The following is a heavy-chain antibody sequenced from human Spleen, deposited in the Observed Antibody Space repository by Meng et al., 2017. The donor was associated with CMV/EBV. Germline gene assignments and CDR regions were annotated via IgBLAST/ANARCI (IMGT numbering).Heavy chain of an antibody. CDR1: GYSFTSYW. CDR3: SRHGVRSGAPPGGN. J-gene: IGHJ4*02. CDR2: LYPGDSDT. Sequence: GGSLRLSCKGSGYSFTSYWIAWVRQMPGKGLEWMGILYPGDSDTRYSPSFQGHVTISVDKSISTAYLQLSSLKATDTAMYYCSRHGVRSGAPPGGNWGQGTLVTVSS. V-gene: IGHV5-51*01. D-gene: IGHD6-19*01.